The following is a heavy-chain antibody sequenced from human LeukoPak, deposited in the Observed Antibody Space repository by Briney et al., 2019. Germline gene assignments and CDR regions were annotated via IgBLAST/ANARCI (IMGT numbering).Heavy chain of an antibody. D-gene: IGHD2-15*01. CDR2: ISGSGGSA. CDR3: AKVQGWDYYYGMDV. Sequence: GGSLRLSCAASGFTFSSYAMSWVRQAPGKGLEWVSAISGSGGSAYYADSVKGRFTISRDNSKNTLYLQMNSLRAEDTAVYYCAKVQGWDYYYGMDVWGQGTTVTVSS. V-gene: IGHV3-23*01. CDR1: GFTFSSYA. J-gene: IGHJ6*02.